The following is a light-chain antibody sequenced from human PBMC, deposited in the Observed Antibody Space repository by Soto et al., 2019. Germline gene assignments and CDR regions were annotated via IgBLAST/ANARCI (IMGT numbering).Light chain of an antibody. CDR2: EVS. V-gene: IGLV2-14*01. CDR1: SSDVGGYNY. Sequence: QSALTQPASVSGSPGQTITISCTGTSSDVGGYNYLSWYQQHPGKAPNLMIYEVSNRPSGVSNRFSGSKSGNTASLTISGRQAEDEADYYCSSYTSSSTRVFGTGTKVTVL. J-gene: IGLJ1*01. CDR3: SSYTSSSTRV.